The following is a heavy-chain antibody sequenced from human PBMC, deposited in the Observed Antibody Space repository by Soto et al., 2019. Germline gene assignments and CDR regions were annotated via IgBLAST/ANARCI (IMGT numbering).Heavy chain of an antibody. CDR2: TRSKVHSYST. Sequence: GGSLRLSCAASGLTLSDHYVDWVRQAPGKGLEWVGRTRSKVHSYSTEYAASVKGRFTISRDDSQNSVYLLMNSLETEDTAMYYCIRASSRSSGSSLFDYWGQGTLVTVSS. CDR3: IRASSRSSGSSLFDY. CDR1: GLTLSDHY. J-gene: IGHJ4*02. D-gene: IGHD6-6*01. V-gene: IGHV3-72*01.